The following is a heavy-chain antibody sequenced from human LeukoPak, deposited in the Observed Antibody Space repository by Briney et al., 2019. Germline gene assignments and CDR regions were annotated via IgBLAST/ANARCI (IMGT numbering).Heavy chain of an antibody. J-gene: IGHJ4*02. Sequence: GGSLRLSCAASGFTFSNYGMPWVRQAPGKGLEWVANIRENGGEGDYVDSVKGRFTVSRDNAKNSLYLQLTSLRAEDTAVYYCERDVAPFYSGIDYWGQGTVVSVSS. CDR3: ERDVAPFYSGIDY. D-gene: IGHD3-3*02. V-gene: IGHV3-7*01. CDR2: IRENGGEG. CDR1: GFTFSNYG.